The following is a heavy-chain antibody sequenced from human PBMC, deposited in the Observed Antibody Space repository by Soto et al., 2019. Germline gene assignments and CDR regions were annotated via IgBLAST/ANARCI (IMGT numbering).Heavy chain of an antibody. CDR1: GFTFSSYW. V-gene: IGHV3-7*01. CDR2: IKQDGSEK. J-gene: IGHJ6*02. Sequence: GGSLRLSCAASGFTFSSYWMSWVRQAPGKGLEWVANIKQDGSEKYYVDSVKGRFTISRDNAKNSLYLQMNSLRAEDTAVYYCARDPNIVLVPAALRSYYYYYGMDVWAQGTTVTVSS. CDR3: ARDPNIVLVPAALRSYYYYYGMDV. D-gene: IGHD2-2*01.